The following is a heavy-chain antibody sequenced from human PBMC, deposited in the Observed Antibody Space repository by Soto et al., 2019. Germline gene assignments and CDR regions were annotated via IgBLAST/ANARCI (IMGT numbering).Heavy chain of an antibody. CDR1: GGSFSGYY. CDR3: ARYSSIAARHFDY. CDR2: INHSGST. J-gene: IGHJ4*02. D-gene: IGHD6-6*01. V-gene: IGHV4-34*01. Sequence: QVQLQQWGAGLLKPSETLSLTCAVYGGSFSGYYWSWIRQPPGKGLEWIGEINHSGSTNYNPSLNSRVTISVDTSKNQFSLKLSSVTAADTAVYYCARYSSIAARHFDYWGQGTLVTVSS.